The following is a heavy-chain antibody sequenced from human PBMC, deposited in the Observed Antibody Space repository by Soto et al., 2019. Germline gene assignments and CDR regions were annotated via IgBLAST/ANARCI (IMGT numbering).Heavy chain of an antibody. CDR1: GFTFDTYW. V-gene: IGHV3-74*01. Sequence: GGSLRLSCAASGFTFDTYWMNWVRQAPGKGPEWLSGINSDGTISSYADCVKGRFTIFRENARNTLSLQMNSLRADDTAVYYCARLSGDHSAFFSYGMDAWGQGTTVTVSS. J-gene: IGHJ6*02. D-gene: IGHD2-21*01. CDR3: ARLSGDHSAFFSYGMDA. CDR2: INSDGTIS.